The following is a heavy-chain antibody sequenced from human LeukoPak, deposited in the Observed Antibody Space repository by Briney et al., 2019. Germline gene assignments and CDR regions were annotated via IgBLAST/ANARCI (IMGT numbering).Heavy chain of an antibody. J-gene: IGHJ4*02. V-gene: IGHV3-23*01. CDR3: ARAAYYDFWSGYYGDY. CDR2: ISGSGGST. D-gene: IGHD3-3*01. CDR1: GFTFSSYA. Sequence: PGGSLRLSCAASGFTFSSYAMSWVRQAPGKGLEWVSAISGSGGSTYYADSVKGRFTISRDNSKNTLYLQMNSLRAEDTAVYYCARAAYYDFWSGYYGDYWGQGTLVTVSS.